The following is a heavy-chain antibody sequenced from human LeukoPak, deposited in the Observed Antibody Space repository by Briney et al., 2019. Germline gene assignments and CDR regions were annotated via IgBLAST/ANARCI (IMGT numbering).Heavy chain of an antibody. D-gene: IGHD6-13*01. CDR2: IYYSGST. CDR3: ARVYYSSSYDYWYFDL. J-gene: IGHJ2*01. CDR1: GGSIRNYY. Sequence: SETLSLTCTVSGGSIRNYYWSWIRQPPRKGLEWIGYIYYSGSTNYNPSLKSRVTISVDTSKNQFSLKLSSVTAADTAVYYCARVYYSSSYDYWYFDLWGRGTLVTVSS. V-gene: IGHV4-59*01.